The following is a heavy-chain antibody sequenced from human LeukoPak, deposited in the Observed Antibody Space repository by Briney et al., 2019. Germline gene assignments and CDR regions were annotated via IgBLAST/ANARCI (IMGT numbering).Heavy chain of an antibody. CDR3: AKDRSITMIVVGWFDP. Sequence: GGSLRLSCAASGFTFSSYAMSWVRQAPGKGLEWVSAISGSGGSTYYADSVKGRFTISRDNSKNTLCLQMNSLRAEDTAVYYCAKDRSITMIVVGWFDPWGQGTLVTVSS. CDR1: GFTFSSYA. CDR2: ISGSGGST. J-gene: IGHJ5*02. V-gene: IGHV3-23*01. D-gene: IGHD3-22*01.